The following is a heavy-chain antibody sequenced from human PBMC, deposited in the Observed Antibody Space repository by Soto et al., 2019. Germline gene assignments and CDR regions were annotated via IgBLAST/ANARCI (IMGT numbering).Heavy chain of an antibody. CDR2: ISYDGSNK. J-gene: IGHJ4*02. Sequence: GGSLRLSCAASGFTFSSYGMHWVRQAPGKGLEWVAVISYDGSNKYYADSVKGRFTISRDNSKNTLYLQMNSLRAEDTAVYYCAKDGPRQGCLDYWGQGTLVTVSS. V-gene: IGHV3-30*18. CDR3: AKDGPRQGCLDY. CDR1: GFTFSSYG.